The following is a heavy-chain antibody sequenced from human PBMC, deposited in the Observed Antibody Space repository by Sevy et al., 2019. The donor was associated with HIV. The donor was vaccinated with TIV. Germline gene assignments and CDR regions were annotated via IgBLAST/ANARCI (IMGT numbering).Heavy chain of an antibody. CDR1: GGSISSSSYY. Sequence: SETLSLTCTVSGGSISSSSYYWGWIRQPPGKGLEWIGSIYYSGSTYYYPSLKSRVTISVDTSKNQFSLKLSSVTAADTAVYYCARLSPFYPYYYGSGSYFGYFDYWGQGTLVTVSS. CDR2: IYYSGST. CDR3: ARLSPFYPYYYGSGSYFGYFDY. D-gene: IGHD3-10*01. V-gene: IGHV4-39*01. J-gene: IGHJ4*02.